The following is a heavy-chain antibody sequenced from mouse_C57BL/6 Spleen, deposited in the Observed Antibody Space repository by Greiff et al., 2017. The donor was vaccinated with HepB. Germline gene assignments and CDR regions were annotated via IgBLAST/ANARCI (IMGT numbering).Heavy chain of an antibody. V-gene: IGHV1-15*01. J-gene: IGHJ2*01. Sequence: VQLQQSGAELVRPGASVTLSCKASGYTFTDYEMHWVKQTPVHGLEWIGAIDPETGGTAYNQKFKGKAILTADKSSRTAYMELRSLTSEDSAVYYCTPYDYPCDHGRQRTTLTVSS. D-gene: IGHD2-4*01. CDR1: GYTFTDYE. CDR2: IDPETGGT. CDR3: TPYDYPCDH.